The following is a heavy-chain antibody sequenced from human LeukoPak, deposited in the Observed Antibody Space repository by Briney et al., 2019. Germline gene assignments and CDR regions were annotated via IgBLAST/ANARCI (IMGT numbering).Heavy chain of an antibody. CDR2: ISAYNGNT. CDR1: GYTFNSYG. D-gene: IGHD2-2*01. J-gene: IGHJ1*01. V-gene: IGHV1-18*01. Sequence: ASVKVSCKASGYTFNSYGISWVGQAPGQGLEWIGWISAYNGNTKYAQKLQGRVTITTATSTSTVYMELRRLRSDDTAVYYCARARFILGYCSSTSCYEYFQHWGQGTLVTVSS. CDR3: ARARFILGYCSSTSCYEYFQH.